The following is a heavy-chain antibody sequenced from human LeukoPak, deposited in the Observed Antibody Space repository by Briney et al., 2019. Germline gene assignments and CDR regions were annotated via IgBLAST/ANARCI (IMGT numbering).Heavy chain of an antibody. CDR3: ATDRGGYGSGSYDY. J-gene: IGHJ4*02. Sequence: PGGSLRLSCAASGFTFSSYAMSWVRQAPGKGLEWVSAISGSGGSTYYADSGKGGFTISRDNSKNTLYLQMNSLRAEDTAVYYCATDRGGYGSGSYDYWGQGTLVTVSS. CDR2: ISGSGGST. V-gene: IGHV3-23*01. D-gene: IGHD3-10*01. CDR1: GFTFSSYA.